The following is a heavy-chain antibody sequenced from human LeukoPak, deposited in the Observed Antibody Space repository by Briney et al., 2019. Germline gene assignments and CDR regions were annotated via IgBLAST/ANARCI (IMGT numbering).Heavy chain of an antibody. CDR3: ARARGAVAIDY. J-gene: IGHJ4*02. Sequence: SETLSLTCAVYGGSFSGHYWSWVRQPPGKGLEWIGEFNDSGNTNYNPSLKSRVTLSVDTSKNQFSLKLRTVTAADTAVYYCARARGAVAIDYWGQGTLVTVSS. D-gene: IGHD6-19*01. CDR2: FNDSGNT. V-gene: IGHV4-34*01. CDR1: GGSFSGHY.